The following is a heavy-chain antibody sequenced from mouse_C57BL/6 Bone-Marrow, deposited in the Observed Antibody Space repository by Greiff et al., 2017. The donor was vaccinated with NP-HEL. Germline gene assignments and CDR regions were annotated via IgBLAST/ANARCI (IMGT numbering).Heavy chain of an antibody. D-gene: IGHD1-1*01. CDR1: GFTFSDYG. Sequence: EVQGVESGGGLVKPGGSLKLSCAASGFTFSDYGMHWVRQAPEKGLEWVAYISSGSSTIYYADTVKGRFTISRANAKNTLFLQMTSLRSEDTAMYYCARPLYYYGSSTAWFAYWGQGTLVTVSA. J-gene: IGHJ3*01. CDR2: ISSGSSTI. V-gene: IGHV5-17*01. CDR3: ARPLYYYGSSTAWFAY.